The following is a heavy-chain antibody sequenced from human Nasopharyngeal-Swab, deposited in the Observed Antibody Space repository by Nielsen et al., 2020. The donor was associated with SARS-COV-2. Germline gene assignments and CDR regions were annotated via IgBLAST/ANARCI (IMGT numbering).Heavy chain of an antibody. CDR2: ISSSSSYT. D-gene: IGHD3-10*01. V-gene: IGHV3-11*06. CDR1: GFTFSDYY. Sequence: GGSLRLSCAASGFTFSDYYMSWIRQAPGKGLEWVSYISSSSSYTNYADSVKGRFTISRDNAKNSLYLQMNSLRAEDTAVYYCASSGELEAAVGYWGQGTLVTVSS. CDR3: ASSGELEAAVGY. J-gene: IGHJ4*02.